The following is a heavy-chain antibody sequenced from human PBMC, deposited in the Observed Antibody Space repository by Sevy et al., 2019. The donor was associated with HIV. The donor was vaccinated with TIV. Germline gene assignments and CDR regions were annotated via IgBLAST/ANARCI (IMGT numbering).Heavy chain of an antibody. V-gene: IGHV3-7*01. CDR1: GFTFSSYW. J-gene: IGHJ6*02. Sequence: GGSLRLSCAASGFTFSSYWMSWVRQAPGKGLEWVANIKQDGSEKYYVDSVKGRFTISRDNAKNSLYLQMNSLRAEDTAVYYCARDSSSGYYYGGYYYYGMDVWGQGPTVTVSS. D-gene: IGHD3-22*01. CDR3: ARDSSSGYYYGGYYYYGMDV. CDR2: IKQDGSEK.